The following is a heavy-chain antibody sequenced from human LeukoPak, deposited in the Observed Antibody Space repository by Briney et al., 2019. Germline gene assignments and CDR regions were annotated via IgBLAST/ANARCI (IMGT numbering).Heavy chain of an antibody. D-gene: IGHD2-21*02. CDR2: INQDASEI. J-gene: IGHJ4*02. Sequence: GGSLRLSCAASGFTFSTYGMNWYRQAPGKGLGWVGNINQDASEINYVDSVRGRFTIPRDNAKNALHLQMNRLRAEDTAVYYCATDRDNSDWQKRFDSWGQGTLVTVSS. CDR1: GFTFSTYG. V-gene: IGHV3-7*01. CDR3: ATDRDNSDWQKRFDS.